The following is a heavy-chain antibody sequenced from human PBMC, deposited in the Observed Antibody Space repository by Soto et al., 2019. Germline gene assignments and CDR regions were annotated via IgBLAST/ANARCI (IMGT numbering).Heavy chain of an antibody. CDR1: GYMFFTYG. J-gene: IGHJ4*02. Sequence: ASVKVSCKASGYMFFTYGINWVRQAPGQGLEWMGWISAYNANTKYAQNLQGRVTMTTDASTSTAYMEMRSLRSDDTAVYYCARDLDGSGSYYTDYWGPGTLVTVSS. D-gene: IGHD3-10*01. CDR3: ARDLDGSGSYYTDY. V-gene: IGHV1-18*01. CDR2: ISAYNANT.